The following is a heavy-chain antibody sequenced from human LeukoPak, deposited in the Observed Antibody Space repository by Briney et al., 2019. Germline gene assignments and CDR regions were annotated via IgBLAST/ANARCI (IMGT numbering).Heavy chain of an antibody. D-gene: IGHD1-7*01. Sequence: PGRSLRLSCAASGFTFSSYGMHWVRQAPGKGLEWVAVILYDGSNKYYADSVKGRFTISRDNAKNTLYLQMNSLRAEDTAVYYCARDLDNWNYVPSLDYWGQGTLVTVSS. V-gene: IGHV3-30*03. CDR1: GFTFSSYG. CDR2: ILYDGSNK. J-gene: IGHJ4*02. CDR3: ARDLDNWNYVPSLDY.